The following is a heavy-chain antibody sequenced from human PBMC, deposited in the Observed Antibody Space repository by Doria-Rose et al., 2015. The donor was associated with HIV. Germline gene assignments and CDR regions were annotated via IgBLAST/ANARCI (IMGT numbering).Heavy chain of an antibody. CDR2: IKQDGSEK. V-gene: IGHV3-7*01. D-gene: IGHD3-22*01. J-gene: IGHJ4*02. CDR1: GFTFSSYW. CDR3: ARNLLEYYYDSSGFDF. Sequence: LRRSCAASGFTFSSYWMSWVRQAPGKGLEWVANIKQDGSEKYYVDSVKGRFTISRDNAKNSLNLQMNSLRAEDTAVYYCARNLLEYYYDSSGFDFWCQGTLVTVSS.